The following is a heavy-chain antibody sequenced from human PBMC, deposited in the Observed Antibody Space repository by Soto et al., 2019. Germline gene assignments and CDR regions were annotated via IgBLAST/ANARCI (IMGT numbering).Heavy chain of an antibody. J-gene: IGHJ6*02. CDR3: ASDVADFWSCHEGMDV. Sequence: SETLSLTCTVSGGSITNGGYYWTWIRQHPGKGLEWIGYIYYSGSTYYNPSLKSRVTISVDTSKNQFSLKLTSVTAAETAVYYCASDVADFWSCHEGMDVWGQGTTVTVSS. D-gene: IGHD3-3*01. CDR2: IYYSGST. V-gene: IGHV4-31*03. CDR1: GGSITNGGYY.